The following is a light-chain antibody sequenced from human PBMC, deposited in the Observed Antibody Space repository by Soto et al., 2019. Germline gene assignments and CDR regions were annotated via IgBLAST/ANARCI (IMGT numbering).Light chain of an antibody. J-gene: IGKJ4*01. Sequence: EIVMTQSPATLSVSPGERATLSCRASQSVSYNLAWYQQKPGQGPRLLIYGAFTRATGIPARFRGSGSGTEFTLTISSLQSEDFAVYYCQQYKKSPPLTFGGGTKVEIK. CDR2: GAF. CDR1: QSVSYN. V-gene: IGKV3-15*01. CDR3: QQYKKSPPLT.